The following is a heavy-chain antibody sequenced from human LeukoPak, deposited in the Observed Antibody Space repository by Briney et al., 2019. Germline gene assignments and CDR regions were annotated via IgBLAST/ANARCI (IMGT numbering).Heavy chain of an antibody. CDR3: AKDRVSRLQLSDDY. D-gene: IGHD1-1*01. V-gene: IGHV3-23*01. CDR1: GFTFSTYA. CDR2: ISDSGGST. J-gene: IGHJ4*02. Sequence: GGSLRLSCAASGFTFSTYALSWVRQAPGKGLEWVSAISDSGGSTHYADSVKGRFTISRDNSKNTLYQQMNSLRAEDTAVYYCAKDRVSRLQLSDDYWGQGTLVTVSS.